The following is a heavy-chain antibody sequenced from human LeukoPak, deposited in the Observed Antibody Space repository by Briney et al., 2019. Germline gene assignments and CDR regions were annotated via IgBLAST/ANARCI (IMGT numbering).Heavy chain of an antibody. Sequence: GGSLRLSCAASGFTFSSYGMHWVRQAPGKGLEWVAFIRYNGSNKYYADSVKGRFTISRDNSKNTLYLQMNSLRAEDTAVYYCAKDSDAMIVVVIDYWGQGTLVTVSS. CDR1: GFTFSSYG. D-gene: IGHD3-22*01. CDR3: AKDSDAMIVVVIDY. V-gene: IGHV3-30*02. CDR2: IRYNGSNK. J-gene: IGHJ4*02.